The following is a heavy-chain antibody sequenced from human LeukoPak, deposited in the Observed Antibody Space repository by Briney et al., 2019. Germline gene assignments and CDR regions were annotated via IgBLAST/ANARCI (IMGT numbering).Heavy chain of an antibody. V-gene: IGHV3-23*01. J-gene: IGHJ4*02. CDR1: GFTFRSHA. CDR2: IYENGGTT. Sequence: GSLRLSCVGSGFTFRSHAMRWVRQAPEKGLEFVSGIYENGGTTYYADSVKGRFSISRDNSKNTLYLQMDSLRGEDTAVYYCAKDFRIGYSAHFDYWGQGALVTVSS. D-gene: IGHD2-21*01. CDR3: AKDFRIGYSAHFDY.